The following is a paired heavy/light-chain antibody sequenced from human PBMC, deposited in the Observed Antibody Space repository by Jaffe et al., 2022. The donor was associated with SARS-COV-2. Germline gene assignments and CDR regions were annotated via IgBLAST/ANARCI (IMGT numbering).Light chain of an antibody. CDR3: QQYDEYGSSHRWT. Sequence: EVVLTQSPGTLSLSPGERATLSCRASQSLGNTYLAWYQQKPGKAPRLLIFGASSRATGIPDRFSGSGSGTDFTLTISGLEPEDSAVYYCQQYDEYGSSHRWTFGQGTKVEIK. V-gene: IGKV3-20*01. CDR1: QSLGNTY. J-gene: IGKJ1*01. CDR2: GAS.
Heavy chain of an antibody. Sequence: EVQLVESGGGLVQPGGSLRLSCVGSGFTFAPFWMHWVRQVPGKGLAWVSHINGDGSNTPYADSVKGRFTISRDNAKNTLFLQMNSLQAEDTAVYYCTRDRGRPDSFDLWGQGTVVTVTS. D-gene: IGHD3-10*01. J-gene: IGHJ3*01. CDR1: GFTFAPFW. V-gene: IGHV3-74*01. CDR3: TRDRGRPDSFDL. CDR2: INGDGSNT.